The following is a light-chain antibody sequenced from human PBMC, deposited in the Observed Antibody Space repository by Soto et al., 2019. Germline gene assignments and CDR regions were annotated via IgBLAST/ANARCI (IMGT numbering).Light chain of an antibody. V-gene: IGLV2-14*02. J-gene: IGLJ2*01. CDR1: SSDFGNYNL. CDR2: EVN. Sequence: QSVLTQPASVSGSPGQSITISCTGTSSDFGNYNLVSWYQQHPGKVPKLILFEVNKRPSGVSNRFSGSKSGNTASLTISGLQAEDEADYYCSSYTSSSTVVFGGGTKVTVL. CDR3: SSYTSSSTVV.